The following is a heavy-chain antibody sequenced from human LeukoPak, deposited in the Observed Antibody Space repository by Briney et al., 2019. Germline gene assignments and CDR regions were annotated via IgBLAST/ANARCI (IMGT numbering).Heavy chain of an antibody. CDR1: GGSISSYY. V-gene: IGHV4-59*01. CDR3: ARDRGSGSIFDY. J-gene: IGHJ4*02. CDR2: IYYSGST. Sequence: SETLSLTCTVSGGSISSYYWGWIRQPPGKGLEWIGYIYYSGSTNYNPSLKSRVTISVDTSKNQFSLKLSSVTAADTAAYYCARDRGSGSIFDYWGQGTLVTVSS. D-gene: IGHD3-10*01.